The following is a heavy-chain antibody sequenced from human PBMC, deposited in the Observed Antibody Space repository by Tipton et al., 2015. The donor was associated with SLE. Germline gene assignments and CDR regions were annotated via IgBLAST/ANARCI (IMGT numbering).Heavy chain of an antibody. Sequence: LRLSCSIYGGSMGTYYWSWIRQSSERGLEWIGHIYYGGTTNYNPSLESRVIMSVDTSSNQIFLTAESVTAADTGIYYCARQRNWDRRGALDVWGEGTVVTVSS. CDR2: IYYGGTT. J-gene: IGHJ3*01. CDR3: ARQRNWDRRGALDV. D-gene: IGHD7-27*01. V-gene: IGHV4-59*01. CDR1: GGSMGTYY.